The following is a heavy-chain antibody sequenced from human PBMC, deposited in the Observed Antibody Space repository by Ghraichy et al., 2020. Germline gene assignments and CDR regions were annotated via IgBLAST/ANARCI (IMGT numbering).Heavy chain of an antibody. J-gene: IGHJ4*02. CDR1: GYTFTSYA. CDR3: AYSGWGSNYPFDY. D-gene: IGHD4-11*01. Sequence: ASVKVSCKASGYTFTSYAMHWVRQAPGQRLEWMGWINAGNGNTKYSQKFQGRVTITRDTSASTAYMELSSLRSEDTAVYYCAYSGWGSNYPFDYWGQGTLVTVSS. V-gene: IGHV1-3*01. CDR2: INAGNGNT.